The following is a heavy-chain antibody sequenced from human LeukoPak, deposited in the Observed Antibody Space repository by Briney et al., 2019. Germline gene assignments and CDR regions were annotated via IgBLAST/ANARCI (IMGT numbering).Heavy chain of an antibody. CDR3: AKAPRQILFYYYGMDV. CDR1: GFTFSSYG. D-gene: IGHD2-15*01. Sequence: GGSLRLSCAASGFTFSSYGIHWVRQAPGKGLEWVSAISGSGGSTYYADSVKGRFTISRDNSKNTLYLQMNSLRAEDTAVYYCAKAPRQILFYYYGMDVWGQGTTVTVSS. J-gene: IGHJ6*02. V-gene: IGHV3-23*01. CDR2: ISGSGGST.